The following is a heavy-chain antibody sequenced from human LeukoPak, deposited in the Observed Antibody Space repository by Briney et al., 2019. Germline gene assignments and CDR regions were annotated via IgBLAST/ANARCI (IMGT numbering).Heavy chain of an antibody. Sequence: ASVKVSCKASGGTFTSYGISWVRQAPGQGLEWMGWISAYNGNTNYAQKLQGRVTMTTDTSTSTAYMELRSLRSDDTAVYYCARDWGFDYDSSGYYVAFDIWGQGTMVTVSS. CDR3: ARDWGFDYDSSGYYVAFDI. J-gene: IGHJ3*02. V-gene: IGHV1-18*01. D-gene: IGHD3-22*01. CDR2: ISAYNGNT. CDR1: GGTFTSYG.